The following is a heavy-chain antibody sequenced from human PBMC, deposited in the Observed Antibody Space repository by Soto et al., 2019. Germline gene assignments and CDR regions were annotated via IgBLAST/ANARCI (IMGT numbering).Heavy chain of an antibody. CDR1: GYTFTSYG. CDR3: ARVRVSEEQLEPPDY. V-gene: IGHV1-18*01. D-gene: IGHD6-6*01. Sequence: QVRLVQSGAEVKKPGSSVKVSCKASGYTFTSYGISWVRQAPGQGLAWMGWISDHNGNTNYAQKLQVRVTKPTDTSTSTDYMELRSLRSDDTAVYYCARVRVSEEQLEPPDYWGQGTLVTVFS. CDR2: ISDHNGNT. J-gene: IGHJ4*02.